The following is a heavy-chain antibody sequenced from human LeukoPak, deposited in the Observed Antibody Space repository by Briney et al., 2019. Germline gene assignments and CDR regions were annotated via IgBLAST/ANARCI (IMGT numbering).Heavy chain of an antibody. V-gene: IGHV4-34*01. CDR2: INHSGST. J-gene: IGHJ3*02. CDR3: ARKVAFDI. Sequence: SETLSLTCAVYGGSFSGYYWSWTRQPPGKGLEWIGEINHSGSTNYNPSLKSRVTISVDTSKNQFSLKLSSVTAADTAVYYCARKVAFDIWGQGTMVTVSS. CDR1: GGSFSGYY.